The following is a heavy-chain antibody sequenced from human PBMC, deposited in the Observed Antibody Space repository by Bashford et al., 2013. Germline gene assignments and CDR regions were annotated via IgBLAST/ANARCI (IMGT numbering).Heavy chain of an antibody. J-gene: IGHJ4*02. D-gene: IGHD7-27*01. CDR3: ARDRGGRRKPGEFDY. Sequence: IVWVRQAPGQGLEWMGWISPHNGNTDYGQKFQGRVTMTIDTSTTTAQMELRSLTFDDTAVYYCARDRGGRRKPGEFDYWGQGTLVTVSS. CDR2: ISPHNGNT. V-gene: IGHV1-18*01.